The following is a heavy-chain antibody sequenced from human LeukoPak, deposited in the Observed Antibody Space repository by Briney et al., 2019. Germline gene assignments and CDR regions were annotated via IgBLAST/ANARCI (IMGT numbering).Heavy chain of an antibody. V-gene: IGHV4-59*12. D-gene: IGHD2-15*01. J-gene: IGHJ5*02. CDR2: IYYSGST. Sequence: SETLSLTCTVSGGSISNYYWSWIRQPPGKGLEWIGYIYYSGSTYYNPSLRGRLTISLDTSKNQFSLKLNSVTAADTAVYYCARDRGGGYCSGGSCDGKNNWFDPWGQGILVTVSS. CDR3: ARDRGGGYCSGGSCDGKNNWFDP. CDR1: GGSISNYY.